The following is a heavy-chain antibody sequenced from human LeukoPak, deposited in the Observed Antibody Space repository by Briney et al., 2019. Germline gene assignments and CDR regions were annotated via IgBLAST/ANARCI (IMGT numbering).Heavy chain of an antibody. CDR3: AKVYGYSYGYFDY. V-gene: IGHV3-9*01. Sequence: GGSLRLSCAASGFSFDDYAMYWVRQAPGKGLEWVSGISWNSGTIGYADSVKGRFTISRDNAKNSLYLQTNSLRAEDTALYYCAKVYGYSYGYFDYWGQGTLVTVSS. CDR2: ISWNSGTI. J-gene: IGHJ4*02. D-gene: IGHD5-18*01. CDR1: GFSFDDYA.